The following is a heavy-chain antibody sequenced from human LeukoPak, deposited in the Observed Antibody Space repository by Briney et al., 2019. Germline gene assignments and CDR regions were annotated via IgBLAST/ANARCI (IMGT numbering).Heavy chain of an antibody. V-gene: IGHV3-23*01. D-gene: IGHD6-6*01. Sequence: GGSLRLSCAASGFTFSTYAMSWVRQAPGKGLEWVSDISGRGDITYYADSVKGRFTISRDNSKNTPYLQMNSLRAEDTALYYCAKGHSSSSPYFDYWGQGTLVTVSS. CDR2: ISGRGDIT. CDR1: GFTFSTYA. J-gene: IGHJ4*02. CDR3: AKGHSSSSPYFDY.